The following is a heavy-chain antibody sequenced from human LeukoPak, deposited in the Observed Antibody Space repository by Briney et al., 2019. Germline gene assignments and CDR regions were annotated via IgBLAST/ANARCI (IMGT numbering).Heavy chain of an antibody. V-gene: IGHV3-33*08. CDR2: RWSDGSNN. Sequence: QPGRPLSLSCAASGFIFSNYSMHWVRQPPGRGLGVLAIRWSDGSNNYDAASVEGRFTISRDNNKKTLYLQMISLRAAATAEYYWARDPGYGFNCVCPDDAFDIWGQGTMVTVSS. CDR1: GFIFSNYS. D-gene: IGHD2-8*01. CDR3: ARDPGYGFNCVCPDDAFDI. J-gene: IGHJ3*02.